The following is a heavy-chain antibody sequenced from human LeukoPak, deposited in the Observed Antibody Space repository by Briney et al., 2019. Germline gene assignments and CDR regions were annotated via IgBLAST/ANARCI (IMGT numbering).Heavy chain of an antibody. Sequence: GGSLRLSCAASGFTFSNYAMSWVRQAPGKGLEWVANIKQDGSEKYYVDSVKGRFTISRDNAKNSLYLQMNSLRAEDTAVYYCARDAVHCSGGSCYNYYMDVWGKGTTVTVSS. J-gene: IGHJ6*03. CDR3: ARDAVHCSGGSCYNYYMDV. CDR2: IKQDGSEK. CDR1: GFTFSNYA. D-gene: IGHD2-15*01. V-gene: IGHV3-7*01.